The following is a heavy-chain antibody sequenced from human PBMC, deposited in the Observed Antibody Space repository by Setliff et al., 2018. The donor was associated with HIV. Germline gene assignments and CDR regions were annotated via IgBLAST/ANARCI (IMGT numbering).Heavy chain of an antibody. CDR1: GYRFIDYY. CDR2: CNPKRGDS. D-gene: IGHD4-17*01. Sequence: ASVKVSCKASGYRFIDYYMHWLRQAPVQGLEWVGGCNPKRGDSFYAQKFQGRVIVSMDTSTSTTYMDLPRLTTDDTAVYYCARRVPPIPSGDLDYWGQGTLVTVS. J-gene: IGHJ4*02. CDR3: ARRVPPIPSGDLDY. V-gene: IGHV1-2*02.